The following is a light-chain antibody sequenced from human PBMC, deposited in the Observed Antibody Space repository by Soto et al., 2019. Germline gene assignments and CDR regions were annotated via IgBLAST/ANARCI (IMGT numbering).Light chain of an antibody. J-gene: IGKJ4*01. Sequence: DIQMTQSPSSVSASVGDRVTITCRASQGISSWLAWYQQKPGKAPKSLIYAASTLQTGVPSRFSGGGYGTEFTLIIDNFQPEDTGTYYCQQASSFPVTFGGGTKVEIK. CDR2: AAS. CDR1: QGISSW. V-gene: IGKV1-12*01. CDR3: QQASSFPVT.